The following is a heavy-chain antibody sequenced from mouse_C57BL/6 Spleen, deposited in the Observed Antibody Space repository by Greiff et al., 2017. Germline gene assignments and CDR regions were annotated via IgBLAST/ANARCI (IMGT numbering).Heavy chain of an antibody. Sequence: QVQLKESGAELVRPGASVTLSCKASGYTFTDYEMHWVKQTPVHGLEWIGAIDPETGGTAYNQKFKGKAILTADNSSSTACMELRSLTSEDSAVYYCTSSGSYGYDGRGFAYWGQGTLVTVAA. CDR3: TSSGSYGYDGRGFAY. CDR1: GYTFTDYE. V-gene: IGHV1-15*01. D-gene: IGHD2-2*01. J-gene: IGHJ3*01. CDR2: IDPETGGT.